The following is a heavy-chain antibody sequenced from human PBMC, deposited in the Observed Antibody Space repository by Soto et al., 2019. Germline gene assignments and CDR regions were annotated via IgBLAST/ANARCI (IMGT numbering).Heavy chain of an antibody. CDR3: ARSGGDGDTAMEMNSSWYRIYYYYYMDV. J-gene: IGHJ6*03. V-gene: IGHV3-21*01. CDR1: GFTFSSYS. CDR2: LSSSSSYI. D-gene: IGHD5-18*01. Sequence: PGGSLRLSRAASGFTFSSYSMNWVRQAPGKGLEWVSSLSSSSSYIYYADSVKGRFTISRDNAKNSLYLQMNSLRAEDTAVYYCARSGGDGDTAMEMNSSWYRIYYYYYMDVWGKGTTVTVSS.